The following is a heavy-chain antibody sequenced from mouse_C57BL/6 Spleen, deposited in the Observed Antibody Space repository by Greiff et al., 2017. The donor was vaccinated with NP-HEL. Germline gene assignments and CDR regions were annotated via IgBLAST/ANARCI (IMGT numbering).Heavy chain of an antibody. Sequence: RRLEWVAEIRNKANNHATYYAESVKGRFTISRDDSKSSVYLQMNSLRAEDTGIYYCTRGWDWFAYWGQGTLVTVSA. CDR2: IRNKANNHAT. J-gene: IGHJ3*01. V-gene: IGHV6-6*01. D-gene: IGHD4-1*01. CDR3: TRGWDWFAY.